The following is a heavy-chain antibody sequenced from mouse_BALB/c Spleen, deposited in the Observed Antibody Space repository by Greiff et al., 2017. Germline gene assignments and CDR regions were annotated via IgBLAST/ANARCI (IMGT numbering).Heavy chain of an antibody. J-gene: IGHJ2*01. D-gene: IGHD2-4*01. Sequence: EVHLVESGGGLVQPGGSRKLSCAASGFTFSSFGMHWVRQAPEKGLEWVAYISSGSSTIYYADTVKGRFTISRDNPKNTLFLQMSSLKSEDTAMYYCARWDYDDGYYFDYWGQGTTLTVSS. V-gene: IGHV5-17*02. CDR1: GFTFSSFG. CDR3: ARWDYDDGYYFDY. CDR2: ISSGSSTI.